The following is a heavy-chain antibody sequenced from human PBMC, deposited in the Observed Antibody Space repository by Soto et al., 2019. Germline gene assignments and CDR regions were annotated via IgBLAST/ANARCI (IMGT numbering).Heavy chain of an antibody. CDR1: GSTFTAYY. D-gene: IGHD3-10*01. Sequence: QVQLVQSGAEVRKPGASVKVSCRHSGSTFTAYYIHWVRQPTGQGLEWMGWVDPNSGGTRDAQNSQGRVTMTRDTSNSTVYMELNWLRSDDTALYYCARDNYGPLDYWGHGTLVTVSS. CDR2: VDPNSGGT. CDR3: ARDNYGPLDY. V-gene: IGHV1-2*02. J-gene: IGHJ4*01.